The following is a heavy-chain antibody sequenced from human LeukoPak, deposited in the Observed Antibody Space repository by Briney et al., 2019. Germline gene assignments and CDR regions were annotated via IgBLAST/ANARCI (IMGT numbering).Heavy chain of an antibody. D-gene: IGHD1-26*01. CDR3: ARDGRSGNFDK. CDR1: GFTFSGYW. V-gene: IGHV3-74*01. CDR2: IRSDGSIT. J-gene: IGHJ4*02. Sequence: HPGGSLRLSCAASGFTFSGYWMHWVRQAPGKGLAWVSVIRSDGSITTYADSVKGRFTISRDTAKNTLYLQMNSLRAEDTAVYYCARDGRSGNFDKWGQGTLVSVSS.